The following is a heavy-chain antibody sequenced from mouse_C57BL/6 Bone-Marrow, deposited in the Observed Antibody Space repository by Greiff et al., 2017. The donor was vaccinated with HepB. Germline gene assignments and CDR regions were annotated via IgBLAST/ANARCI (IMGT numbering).Heavy chain of an antibody. Sequence: VKLMESGAELARPGASVKLSCKASGYTFTSYGISWVKQRTGQGLEWIGEIYPRSGNTYYNEKFKGKATLTADKSSSTAYMELRSLTSEDSAVYFCARGALTTVVAHYFDYWGQGTTLTVSS. J-gene: IGHJ2*01. CDR2: IYPRSGNT. CDR1: GYTFTSYG. V-gene: IGHV1-81*01. D-gene: IGHD1-1*01. CDR3: ARGALTTVVAHYFDY.